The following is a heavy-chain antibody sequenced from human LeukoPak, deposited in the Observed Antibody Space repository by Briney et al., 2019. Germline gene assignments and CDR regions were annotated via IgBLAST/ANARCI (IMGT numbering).Heavy chain of an antibody. V-gene: IGHV3-23*01. Sequence: PGGSLRLSCAASGFTFTGYSMSWVRQAPGKGLEWVSAISGSGGSTYYADSVKGRFTISRDNSKNTLYLQMNSLRAGDTAVYYCAKDPELTGDPRFDYWGQGTLVTVSS. D-gene: IGHD7-27*01. CDR1: GFTFTGYS. CDR3: AKDPELTGDPRFDY. CDR2: ISGSGGST. J-gene: IGHJ4*02.